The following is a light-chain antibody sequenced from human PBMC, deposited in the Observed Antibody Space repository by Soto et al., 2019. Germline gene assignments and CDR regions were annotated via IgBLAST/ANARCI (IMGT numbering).Light chain of an antibody. Sequence: EVVMTQSPATLSVSPGEGVTLSCRASQGIGDTLAWYQHKPGQTPRLLIYDTSTRATGVPDRFSGSGSGTDFTLTIRRLEPEDFAVYYCQQYGRSPITFGQGTRLEIK. CDR3: QQYGRSPIT. CDR2: DTS. CDR1: QGIGDT. V-gene: IGKV3-20*01. J-gene: IGKJ5*01.